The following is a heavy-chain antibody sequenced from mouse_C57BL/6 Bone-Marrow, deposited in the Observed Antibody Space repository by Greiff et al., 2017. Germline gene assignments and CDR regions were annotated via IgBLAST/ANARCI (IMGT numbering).Heavy chain of an antibody. CDR3: ARSGPSRGCFVY. CDR1: GYTFTSYW. D-gene: IGHD2-10*02. Sequence: QVHVKQPGAELVRPGSSVKLSCKASGYTFTSYWMHWVKQRPIQGLEWIGNIDPSDSDTHYNQKFKDKATLTVDKSSSTAYMQLGSLTSEDSAVYYYARSGPSRGCFVYWGQGTTLTVSS. CDR2: IDPSDSDT. V-gene: IGHV1-52*01. J-gene: IGHJ2*01.